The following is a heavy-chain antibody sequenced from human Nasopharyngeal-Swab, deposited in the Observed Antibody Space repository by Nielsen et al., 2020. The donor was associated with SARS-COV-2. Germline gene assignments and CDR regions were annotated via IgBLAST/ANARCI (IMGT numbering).Heavy chain of an antibody. CDR3: AKDSYSSGWIDY. J-gene: IGHJ4*02. V-gene: IGHV3-43*02. D-gene: IGHD6-19*01. CDR2: ISGDGGST. CDR1: GFTLDDYA. Sequence: GGSLRLSCAASGFTLDDYAMHWVRQAPGKGLEWVSLISGDGGSTYYADSVKGRFTISRDNSKNSLYLQMNSLRTEDTALYYCAKDSYSSGWIDYWGQGTLVTVSS.